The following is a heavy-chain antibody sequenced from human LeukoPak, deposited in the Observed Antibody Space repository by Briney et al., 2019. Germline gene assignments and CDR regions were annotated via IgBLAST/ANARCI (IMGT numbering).Heavy chain of an antibody. CDR2: TFFSGST. Sequence: SETLSLTCTVSGGSISSSTYHWGWIRQPPGKGLEWIGSTFFSGSTYYNPSLKSRVTIAVDTSKNQFSLRLSSVTAADTAVYYCARQGRGSSSYMEEFDYWGQGTLVTVSS. D-gene: IGHD6-13*01. CDR3: ARQGRGSSSYMEEFDY. CDR1: GGSISSSTYH. J-gene: IGHJ4*02. V-gene: IGHV4-39*01.